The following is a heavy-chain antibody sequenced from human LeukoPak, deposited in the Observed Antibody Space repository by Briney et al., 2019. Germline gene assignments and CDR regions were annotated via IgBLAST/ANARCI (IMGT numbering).Heavy chain of an antibody. Sequence: SETLSLTCAVYGGSFSGYYWSWIRQPPGKGLEWIGEINHSGSTNYNPSLKSRVTISVETSKNQFSLKLSSVTAADTAVYYCARASAGHGAFDIWGQGTMVTVSS. V-gene: IGHV4-34*01. CDR3: ARASAGHGAFDI. CDR2: INHSGST. J-gene: IGHJ3*02. D-gene: IGHD6-19*01. CDR1: GGSFSGYY.